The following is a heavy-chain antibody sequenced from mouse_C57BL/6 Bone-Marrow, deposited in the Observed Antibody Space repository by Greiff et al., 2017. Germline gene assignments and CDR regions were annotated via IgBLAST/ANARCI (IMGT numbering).Heavy chain of an antibody. CDR3: AREDNYYGSSLFAY. V-gene: IGHV3-6*01. J-gene: IGHJ3*01. CDR1: GYSITSGYY. Sequence: ESGPGLVKPSQSLSLTCSVTGYSITSGYYWNWIRQFPGNKLEWMGYISYDGSNNYNPSLKNRISITRDTSKNQFFLKLNSVTTEDTATYYCAREDNYYGSSLFAYWGQGTLVTVSA. CDR2: ISYDGSN. D-gene: IGHD1-1*01.